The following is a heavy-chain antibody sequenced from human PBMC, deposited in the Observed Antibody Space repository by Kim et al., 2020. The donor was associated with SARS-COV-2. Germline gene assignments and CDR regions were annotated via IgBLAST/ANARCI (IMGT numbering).Heavy chain of an antibody. CDR1: GFTFGDYA. J-gene: IGHJ4*02. CDR2: ISWNSGSI. D-gene: IGHD6-13*01. Sequence: GGSLRLSCAASGFTFGDYAMHWVRQAPGKGLEWVSGISWNSGSIGYADSVKGRFTISRDNAKNSLYLQMNSLRAEDTALYYCAKDTGPIAAAGTVFDYWGQGTLVTVSS. CDR3: AKDTGPIAAAGTVFDY. V-gene: IGHV3-9*01.